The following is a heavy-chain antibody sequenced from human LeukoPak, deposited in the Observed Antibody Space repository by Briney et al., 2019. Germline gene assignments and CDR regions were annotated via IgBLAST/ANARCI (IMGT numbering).Heavy chain of an antibody. CDR3: ANPETYYYDSSGYSGY. Sequence: GGTLRLSCVASGFTFSKYTMSWVRQAPGKGLEWVSGIYGGGSGSTFYAESVKGRFTISRDNSKNTLYLQMNSLRAEDTAVYYCANPETYYYDSSGYSGYWGQGTLVTVSS. J-gene: IGHJ4*02. V-gene: IGHV3-23*01. CDR1: GFTFSKYT. CDR2: IYGGGSGST. D-gene: IGHD3-22*01.